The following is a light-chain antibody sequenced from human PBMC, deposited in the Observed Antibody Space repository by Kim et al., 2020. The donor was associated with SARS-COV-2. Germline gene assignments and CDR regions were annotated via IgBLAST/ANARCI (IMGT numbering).Light chain of an antibody. CDR1: QTVSTY. CDR2: DAS. J-gene: IGKJ1*01. Sequence: EVALTQSPATLSVSPGERATLSCRASQTVSTYLAWYQQKPGQAPRLLIYDASSRATGIPDRFSGSGSGTEFTLTISSLQSEDLALYYCQQYMDWRVTFGQGTKVDIK. CDR3: QQYMDWRVT. V-gene: IGKV3-15*01.